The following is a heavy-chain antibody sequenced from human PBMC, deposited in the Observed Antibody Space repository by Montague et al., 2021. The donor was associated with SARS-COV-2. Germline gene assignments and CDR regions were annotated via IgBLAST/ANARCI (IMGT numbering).Heavy chain of an antibody. J-gene: IGHJ3*02. CDR2: XDWDDDK. CDR1: GFSLSTSGMR. Sequence: PALVTPTQTLTLTCTLSGFSLSTSGMRASWIRQPPGKALEWLARXDWDDDKFYSTSLKTRLTISKDASKNQVVLTMTNMDPVDTATYYCARSYYDILTNYYDAFDIWSQGTMVTVSS. D-gene: IGHD3-9*01. CDR3: ARSYYDILTNYYDAFDI. V-gene: IGHV2-70*04.